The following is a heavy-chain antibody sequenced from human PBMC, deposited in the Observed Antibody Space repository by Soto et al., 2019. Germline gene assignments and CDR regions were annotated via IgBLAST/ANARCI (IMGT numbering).Heavy chain of an antibody. Sequence: PSETLSLTCAVYGGSFSGYYWSWIRQPPGKGLEWIGEINHSGSTNYNPSLKSRVTISVDTSKNQFSLKLSSVTAADTAVYYCARGRPQSSDDDYSKHYFDYWGQGIPVTVSS. CDR1: GGSFSGYY. V-gene: IGHV4-34*01. CDR3: ARGRPQSSDDDYSKHYFDY. CDR2: INHSGST. J-gene: IGHJ4*02. D-gene: IGHD4-4*01.